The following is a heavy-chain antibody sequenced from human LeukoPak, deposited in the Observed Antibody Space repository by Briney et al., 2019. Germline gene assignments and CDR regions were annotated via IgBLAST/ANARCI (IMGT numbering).Heavy chain of an antibody. V-gene: IGHV1-18*01. CDR2: ISAYNGDT. CDR1: DFTFSHYG. D-gene: IGHD1-26*01. Sequence: GASVKVSCKASDFTFSHYGITWLRQTPGQGLEWMGWISAYNGDTNFAQKLQGRVTMTTDTSRTTAYMELKSLRSDDTAVYYCVVRDQYLDYWGQGTLVTVSS. CDR3: VVRDQYLDY. J-gene: IGHJ4*02.